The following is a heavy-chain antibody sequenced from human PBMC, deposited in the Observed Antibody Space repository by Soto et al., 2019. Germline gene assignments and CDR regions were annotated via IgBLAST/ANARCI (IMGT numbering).Heavy chain of an antibody. Sequence: GGSLRLSCAASGFTFSSYWMCWVRHAPGKGLEWVANIKQDGSEKYYVDSVKGRFTISRDNAKNSLYLQMNSLRAEDTAVYYCARRGVLAYYYDSSGYYPFDYWGQRTLVTVSS. V-gene: IGHV3-7*01. CDR1: GFTFSSYW. CDR2: IKQDGSEK. J-gene: IGHJ4*02. D-gene: IGHD3-22*01. CDR3: ARRGVLAYYYDSSGYYPFDY.